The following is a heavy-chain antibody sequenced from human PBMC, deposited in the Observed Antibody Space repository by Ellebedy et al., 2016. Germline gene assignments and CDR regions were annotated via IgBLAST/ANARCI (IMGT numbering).Heavy chain of an antibody. V-gene: IGHV1-46*01. CDR2: INPSGGST. J-gene: IGHJ5*02. Sequence: ASVKVSCXASGYTFTSYYMHWVRQAPGQGLEWMGIINPSGGSTSYAQKFQGRVTMTRDTSTSTVYMELSSLRSEDTAVYYCARDGNIVVVPAATNWFNLWGQGTLVTVSS. D-gene: IGHD2-2*01. CDR1: GYTFTSYY. CDR3: ARDGNIVVVPAATNWFNL.